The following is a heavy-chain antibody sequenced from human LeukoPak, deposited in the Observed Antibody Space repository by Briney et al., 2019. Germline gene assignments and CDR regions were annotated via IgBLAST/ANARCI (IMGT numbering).Heavy chain of an antibody. D-gene: IGHD4-17*01. CDR3: ARHFNYGDYNFDY. Sequence: PSETLSLTCTVSGGSISSYYWSWIRQPPGKGLEWIGYIHYSGSTNYNPSLKSRVTISVDTSKNQFSLKLSSVTAADTAVYYCARHFNYGDYNFDYWGQGTLVTVSS. CDR1: GGSISSYY. CDR2: IHYSGST. V-gene: IGHV4-59*01. J-gene: IGHJ4*02.